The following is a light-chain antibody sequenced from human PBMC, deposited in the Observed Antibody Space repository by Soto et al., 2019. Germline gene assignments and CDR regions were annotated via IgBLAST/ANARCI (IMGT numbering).Light chain of an antibody. CDR1: SSDVGVYNF. Sequence: QSVLTQPLSVSGSPGQSVSISCTGSSSDVGVYNFVSWFQQRPGKAPKLIIYDITKRPSGVPDRLSGSKSGNTASLTISGLQAEDDAVYYCCSFTDTYTFVFGGGTKLTVL. CDR2: DIT. V-gene: IGLV2-11*01. J-gene: IGLJ2*01. CDR3: CSFTDTYTFV.